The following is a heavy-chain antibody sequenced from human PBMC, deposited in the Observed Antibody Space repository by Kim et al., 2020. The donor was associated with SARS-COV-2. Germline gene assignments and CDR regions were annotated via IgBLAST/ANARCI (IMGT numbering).Heavy chain of an antibody. Sequence: RITITADKSPNTTLLELSSLRSEDTAVYYCARFTDFQNYFDYWGQGTLVTVSS. V-gene: IGHV1-69*02. D-gene: IGHD2-21*02. J-gene: IGHJ4*02. CDR3: ARFTDFQNYFDY.